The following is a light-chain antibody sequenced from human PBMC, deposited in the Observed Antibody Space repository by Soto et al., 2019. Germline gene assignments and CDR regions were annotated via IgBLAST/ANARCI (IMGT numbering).Light chain of an antibody. CDR2: GAS. CDR1: QSVSSN. J-gene: IGKJ1*01. CDR3: QQYNNWPPWT. Sequence: EIVMTQSPATLSVSPGERATLSCRASQSVSSNLAWYQQKPGQAPRLLIYGASTRATGIPARFSGSGSGTEFTLTSSSLQSEDLAVYYCQQYNNWPPWTFGQWTKVEIK. V-gene: IGKV3-15*01.